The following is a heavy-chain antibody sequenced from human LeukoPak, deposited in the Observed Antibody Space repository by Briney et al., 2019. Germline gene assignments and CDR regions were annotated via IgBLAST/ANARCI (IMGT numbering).Heavy chain of an antibody. V-gene: IGHV5-51*01. J-gene: IGHJ4*02. CDR2: IYPGDSDT. Sequence: GESLKISCKGSGYSFTSYWIGWVRQMPGKGLEWMGIIYPGDSDTRYSPSFQGQVTISADKSISTAYLQWSSLKASDTAMYYCARQARYYDSSGYPVGYYFDYWGQGTLVTVSS. D-gene: IGHD3-22*01. CDR3: ARQARYYDSSGYPVGYYFDY. CDR1: GYSFTSYW.